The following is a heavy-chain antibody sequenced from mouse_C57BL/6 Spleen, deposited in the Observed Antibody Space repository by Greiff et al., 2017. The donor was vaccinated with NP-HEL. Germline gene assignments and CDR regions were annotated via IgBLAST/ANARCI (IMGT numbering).Heavy chain of an antibody. CDR2: IDPETGGT. V-gene: IGHV1-15*01. CDR3: TRWVLRGFDY. J-gene: IGHJ2*01. D-gene: IGHD2-3*01. Sequence: QVQLQQSGAELVRPGASVTLSCKASGYTFTDYEMHWVKQTPVHGLVWIGAIDPETGGTAYNQKFKGKAILTADKSSSTAYMELRSLTSEDSAVYYCTRWVLRGFDYWGQGTTLTVSS. CDR1: GYTFTDYE.